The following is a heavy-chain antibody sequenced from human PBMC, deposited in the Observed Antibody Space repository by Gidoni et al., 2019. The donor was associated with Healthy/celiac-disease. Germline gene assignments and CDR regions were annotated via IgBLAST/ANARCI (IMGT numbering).Heavy chain of an antibody. CDR1: GGTFSSYA. CDR3: AIGAIVVVPAATYYYYGMDV. CDR2: IIPIFGTA. D-gene: IGHD2-2*01. V-gene: IGHV1-69*01. J-gene: IGHJ6*02. Sequence: QVQLVQSGAEVQKPGSSVKVSCKASGGTFSSYAISWVRQAPGQGLEWMGGIIPIFGTANYAQKFQGRVTITADESTSTAYMELSSLRSEDTAVYYCAIGAIVVVPAATYYYYGMDVWGQGTTVTVSS.